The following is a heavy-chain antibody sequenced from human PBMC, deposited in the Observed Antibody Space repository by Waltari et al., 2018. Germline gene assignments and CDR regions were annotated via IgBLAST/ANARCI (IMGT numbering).Heavy chain of an antibody. D-gene: IGHD4-4*01. J-gene: IGHJ1*01. CDR1: GFTFTSYI. Sequence: EVQLVESGGGLVQPGGSLRLSCAASGFTFTSYIMNWVRQAPGKGLEWGSYISSRSSTIYYADSVKGRFTISRDNAKNSLYLQMNSLRAEDTAVYYCARDSNKKYCQHWGQGTLVTVSS. V-gene: IGHV3-48*01. CDR2: ISSRSSTI. CDR3: ARDSNKKYCQH.